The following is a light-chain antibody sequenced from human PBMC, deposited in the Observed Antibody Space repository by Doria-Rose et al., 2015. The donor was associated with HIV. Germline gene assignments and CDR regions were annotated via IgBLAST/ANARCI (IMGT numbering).Light chain of an antibody. CDR1: QSFSSTY. CDR2: DGS. V-gene: IGKV3-20*01. Sequence: FTQSPGTLSLSPGERATLSCRASQSFSSTYLAWYQQNPVQAPSLLIYDGSTRATGIRDRFSASASGTDLTLTIIRLTPEDFALYYCHQYGTSWSFGQGTKVEI. CDR3: HQYGTSWS. J-gene: IGKJ1*01.